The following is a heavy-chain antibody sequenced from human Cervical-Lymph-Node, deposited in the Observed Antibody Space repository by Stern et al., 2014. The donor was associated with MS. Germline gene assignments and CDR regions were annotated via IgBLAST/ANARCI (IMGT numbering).Heavy chain of an antibody. Sequence: EVQLVESGPEVKRPGESLKISCQASGYTFTSYWIGWVRQMPGKGLEWIAIIFPGGSDIRYSPSFQVQVTISAAKSSSTAYLQWNNLKASDTAIYYCARQRYFDYWGQGTLVTVSS. V-gene: IGHV5-51*01. CDR3: ARQRYFDY. CDR2: IFPGGSDI. CDR1: GYTFTSYW. J-gene: IGHJ4*02.